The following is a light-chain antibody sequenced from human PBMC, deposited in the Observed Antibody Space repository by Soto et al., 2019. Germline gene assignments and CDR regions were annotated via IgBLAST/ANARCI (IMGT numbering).Light chain of an antibody. J-gene: IGKJ2*01. V-gene: IGKV1-39*01. Sequence: DIQMTQSPSSLSASVGDRLTITCRASQGISTYSNWYQQKPGKAPKLLIYAASSLHSGVPSRFSGSGSGTDFTLTISSLQPEDFATYYCLQDNTYPPTFGQGTKVDIK. CDR1: QGISTY. CDR2: AAS. CDR3: LQDNTYPPT.